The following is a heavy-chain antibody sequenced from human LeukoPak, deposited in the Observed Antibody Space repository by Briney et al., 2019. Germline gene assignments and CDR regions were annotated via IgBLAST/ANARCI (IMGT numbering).Heavy chain of an antibody. CDR1: GFTFSSYA. Sequence: GGSLRLSCAASGFTFSSYAMHWVRQAPGKGLEWVAVISYDGSNKYYADSVKGRFTISRDNSKNTLYLQMNSLRAEDTAVYYCARVGDLYCSSTSCYGPRGAFDIWGQGTMVTVSS. V-gene: IGHV3-30*04. J-gene: IGHJ3*02. CDR2: ISYDGSNK. CDR3: ARVGDLYCSSTSCYGPRGAFDI. D-gene: IGHD2-2*01.